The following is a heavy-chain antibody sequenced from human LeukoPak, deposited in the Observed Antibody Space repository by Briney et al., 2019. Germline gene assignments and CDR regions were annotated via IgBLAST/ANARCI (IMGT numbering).Heavy chain of an antibody. CDR1: GYSFTSYW. J-gene: IGHJ4*02. D-gene: IGHD6-19*01. Sequence: GESLKISCKGSGYSFTSYWISWVRQMPGKGLEWMGRIDPSDSYTNYGPSFQGHVTISADKSISTAYLQWSSLKASDTAMYCCARHFTPNSSGWHDESELDYWGQGTLVTVSS. V-gene: IGHV5-10-1*01. CDR3: ARHFTPNSSGWHDESELDY. CDR2: IDPSDSYT.